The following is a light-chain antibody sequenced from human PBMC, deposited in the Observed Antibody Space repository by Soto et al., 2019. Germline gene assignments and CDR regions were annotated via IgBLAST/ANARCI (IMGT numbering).Light chain of an antibody. CDR3: VLYMGSGVWV. V-gene: IGLV8-61*01. Sequence: QTVVTQEPSFSVSPGRTVTLTCGLSSGSVSTSYYPSWYQQTPGQAPRTLISNTNTRSSGVPDRFSGSILGNKAALTITGAQADDESDYYCVLYMGSGVWVFGGGTKLTVL. CDR2: NTN. CDR1: SGSVSTSYY. J-gene: IGLJ3*02.